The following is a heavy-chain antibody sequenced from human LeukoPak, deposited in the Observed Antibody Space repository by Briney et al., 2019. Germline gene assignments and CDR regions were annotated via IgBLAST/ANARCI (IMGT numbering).Heavy chain of an antibody. CDR3: ARVLSSSWSSTSDY. CDR2: ISGSGGST. D-gene: IGHD6-13*01. CDR1: GFTFSSYA. Sequence: GGSLRLSCAASGFTFSSYAMSWVRQAPGKGLEWVSAISGSGGSTYYADSVKGRFTISRDNAKNSLYLQMNSLRAEDTAVYYCARVLSSSWSSTSDYRGQGTLVTVSS. J-gene: IGHJ4*02. V-gene: IGHV3-23*01.